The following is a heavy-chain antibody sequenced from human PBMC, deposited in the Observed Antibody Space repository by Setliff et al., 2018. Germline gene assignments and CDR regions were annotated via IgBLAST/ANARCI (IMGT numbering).Heavy chain of an antibody. V-gene: IGHV1-2*02. D-gene: IGHD1-26*01. CDR2: INPKSGVT. Sequence: WASVKVSCKASGYSFTGYFIHWVRQAPGQGLEWMGWINPKSGVTSYAQNFRGRITMTRDTSISTVYMELNSLRSDDAAVYFCAREGGLQGATSYYYFYNYINVWGKGTKVTVSS. CDR3: AREGGLQGATSYYYFYNYINV. J-gene: IGHJ6*03. CDR1: GYSFTGYF.